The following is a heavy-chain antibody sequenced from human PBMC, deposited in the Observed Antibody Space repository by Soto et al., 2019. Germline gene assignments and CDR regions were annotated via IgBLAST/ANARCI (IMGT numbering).Heavy chain of an antibody. V-gene: IGHV1-18*01. J-gene: IGHJ3*02. CDR2: ISAYNGNT. CDR3: AREPCSGGSCYSLGDAFDI. D-gene: IGHD2-15*01. Sequence: QVQLVQSGAEVKKPGASVKVSCKASGYTFTSYGISWVRQAPGQGLEWMGWISAYNGNTNYAQKLQGRVTMTTDTSTSTAYMELRSLRSDDTAVYYSAREPCSGGSCYSLGDAFDIWGQGTMVTVSS. CDR1: GYTFTSYG.